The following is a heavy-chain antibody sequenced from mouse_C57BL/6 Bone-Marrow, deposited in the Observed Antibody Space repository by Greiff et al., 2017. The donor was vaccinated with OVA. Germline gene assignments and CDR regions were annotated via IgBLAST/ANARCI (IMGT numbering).Heavy chain of an antibody. CDR3: ARRGNLVWFAY. Sequence: EVKVEESGGGLVQPGGSMKLSCAASGFTFSDAWMDWVRQSPEKGLEWVAEIRNKANNHATYYAESVKGRFTISRDDSKSSVYLQMNSLRAEDTGIYSCARRGNLVWFAYWGQGTLVTVSA. D-gene: IGHD2-1*01. CDR1: GFTFSDAW. CDR2: IRNKANNHAT. V-gene: IGHV6-6*01. J-gene: IGHJ3*01.